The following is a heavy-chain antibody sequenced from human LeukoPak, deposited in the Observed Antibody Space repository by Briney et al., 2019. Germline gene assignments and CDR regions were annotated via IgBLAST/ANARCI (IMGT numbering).Heavy chain of an antibody. CDR1: GGSISSGDYY. V-gene: IGHV4-30-4*01. CDR3: ARGRTYDSSGYSISMYYFDY. J-gene: IGHJ4*02. D-gene: IGHD3-22*01. CDR2: IYYSGST. Sequence: SETLSRTCTVSGGSISSGDYYWSWIRQPPGKGLEWIGYIYYSGSTYYNPSLKSRVTISVDTSKNQFSLKLSSVTAADTAVYYCARGRTYDSSGYSISMYYFDYWGQGTLVTVSS.